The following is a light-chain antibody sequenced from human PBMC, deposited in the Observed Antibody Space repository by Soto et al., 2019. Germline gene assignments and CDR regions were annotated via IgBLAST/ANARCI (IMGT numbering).Light chain of an antibody. Sequence: EIVMTQSPATLSVSPGERAPLSCRASQSVSSNLAWYQQKPGQAPRLLIYGASTRATGIPARFSGSGSGTEFTLTISSLQYEDFVVYYCQQYNNWPPITFGQGTLLEIK. V-gene: IGKV3-15*01. CDR2: GAS. J-gene: IGKJ5*01. CDR3: QQYNNWPPIT. CDR1: QSVSSN.